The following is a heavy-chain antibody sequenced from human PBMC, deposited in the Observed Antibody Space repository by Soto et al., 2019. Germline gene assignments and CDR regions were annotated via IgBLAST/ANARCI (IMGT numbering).Heavy chain of an antibody. D-gene: IGHD5-12*01. V-gene: IGHV1-69*13. Sequence: SVKVSCKASGGTFSSYAISWVRQAPGQGLEWMGGIIPIFGTANYAQKFQGRVTITADESTSTAYMELSSLRSEDTAVYYCARAGVAXNVGDIVATIWENWFDPWGPGTLVTVSS. CDR3: ARAGVAXNVGDIVATIWENWFDP. CDR2: IIPIFGTA. J-gene: IGHJ5*02. CDR1: GGTFSSYA.